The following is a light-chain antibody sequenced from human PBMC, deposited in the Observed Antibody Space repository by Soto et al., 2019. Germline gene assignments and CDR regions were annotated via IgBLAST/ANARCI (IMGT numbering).Light chain of an antibody. V-gene: IGKV3-15*01. CDR3: KQYIKWPYT. J-gene: IGKJ2*01. CDR1: QNIGSS. CDR2: GAI. Sequence: EIVMTQSAVSLSVSPGERATLSCRASQNIGSSLAWYQQKRGQGPRLLIYGAITRATGVPARFSGSGSATEFTLTISSLQSEDFAVYYCKQYIKWPYTFGQGTKLEIK.